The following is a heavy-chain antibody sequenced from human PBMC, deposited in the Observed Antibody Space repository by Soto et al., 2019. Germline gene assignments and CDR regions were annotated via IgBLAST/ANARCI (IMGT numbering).Heavy chain of an antibody. CDR3: ARHRYYEGSVPGYGMDV. J-gene: IGHJ6*02. CDR1: GFTFSDYY. V-gene: IGHV3-11*01. CDR2: ISNGGSFI. D-gene: IGHD3-16*01. Sequence: GGSLRLSCAASGFTFSDYYMSWIRQAPGKGLEYISYISNGGSFIYYADTVKGRFTISRDTAKTSLYLQMNSLRAEDTSLYYCARHRYYEGSVPGYGMDVWGQGTTVTVSS.